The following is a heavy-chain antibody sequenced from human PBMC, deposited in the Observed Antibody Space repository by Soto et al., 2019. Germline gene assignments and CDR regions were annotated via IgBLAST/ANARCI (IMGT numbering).Heavy chain of an antibody. CDR1: GYTFTIFG. V-gene: IGHV1-18*01. D-gene: IGHD6-19*01. J-gene: IGHJ4*02. CDR3: ATWGIAVAGRSFDY. Sequence: QVQLVQSGGEVKKPGASVKVSCKASGYTFTIFGITWARQAPGQGLEWMGWISVNNGNTNSAQKVQDRVTMTIDTSSSTAYMELRSLRSDDTAVYYCATWGIAVAGRSFDYWGQGTLVTVSS. CDR2: ISVNNGNT.